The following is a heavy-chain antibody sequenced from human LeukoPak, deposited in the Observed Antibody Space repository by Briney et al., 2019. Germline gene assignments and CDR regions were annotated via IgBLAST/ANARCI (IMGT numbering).Heavy chain of an antibody. V-gene: IGHV1-2*06. CDR2: INPNSGDT. Sequence: ASVKVSCKASGYTFTGYYIYWVRQAPGQGLEWMGRINPNSGDTNYAQKFQGRVTMTRDTSISTDYMELSRLRSDDTAVYYCARRGGSGWYYWGQGTLVTVSS. D-gene: IGHD6-19*01. CDR3: ARRGGSGWYY. CDR1: GYTFTGYY. J-gene: IGHJ4*02.